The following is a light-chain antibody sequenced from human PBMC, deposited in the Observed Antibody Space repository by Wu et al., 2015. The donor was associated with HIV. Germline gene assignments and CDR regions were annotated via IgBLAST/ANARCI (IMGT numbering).Light chain of an antibody. CDR1: QSISTW. V-gene: IGKV1-5*03. Sequence: DIQMTQSPSTLSAFVGDRVTITCRASQSISTWLAWYQQKPGKAPKLLIYKASNLESGVPSRFSGSGSGTEFTLTISSLQPDDLGSYYCQQYNTFITFGGGTKVQ. CDR2: KAS. CDR3: QQYNTFIT. J-gene: IGKJ4*01.